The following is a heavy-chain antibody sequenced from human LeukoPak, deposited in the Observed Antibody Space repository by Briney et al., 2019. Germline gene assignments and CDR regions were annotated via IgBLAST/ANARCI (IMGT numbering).Heavy chain of an antibody. CDR2: IYYSGST. Sequence: SETLSLTCTVSGGSISSSSYYWGWIRQPPGKELEWIGSIYYSGSTYYNPSLKSRVTISVDTSKNQFSLKLSSVTAADTAVYYCARDVSYYDSSGYYPFDYWGQGTLVTVSS. D-gene: IGHD3-22*01. V-gene: IGHV4-39*02. CDR1: GGSISSSSYY. J-gene: IGHJ4*02. CDR3: ARDVSYYDSSGYYPFDY.